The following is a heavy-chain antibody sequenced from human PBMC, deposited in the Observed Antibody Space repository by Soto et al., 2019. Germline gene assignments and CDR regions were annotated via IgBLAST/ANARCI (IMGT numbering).Heavy chain of an antibody. CDR1: GFTFGIYA. D-gene: IGHD1-20*01. CDR3: AKLDSVEVYDYYYHAMDV. CDR2: INGGGTST. V-gene: IGHV3-23*01. Sequence: EVQLLESGGGLVQPGGSLRLSCAASGFTFGIYAMGWVRQAPGKGLEWVSSINGGGTSTYYADSVKGRFTVYRDNSKNTIFLQMDSLRADYTAVFYCAKLDSVEVYDYYYHAMDVWGQGTTVTVSS. J-gene: IGHJ6*02.